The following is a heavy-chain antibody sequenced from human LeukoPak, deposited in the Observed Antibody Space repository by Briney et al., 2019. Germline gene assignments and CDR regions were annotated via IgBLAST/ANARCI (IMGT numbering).Heavy chain of an antibody. CDR3: ARAVTTSFDP. Sequence: SGTLSLTCTVSGGSISSGGYYWSWIRQHPGKGLEWIGYIYYSGSTYYNPSLKSRVTISVDTSKNQFSLKLSSVTAADTAVYYCARAVTTSFDPWGQGTLVTVSS. V-gene: IGHV4-31*03. D-gene: IGHD4-17*01. J-gene: IGHJ5*02. CDR1: GGSISSGGYY. CDR2: IYYSGST.